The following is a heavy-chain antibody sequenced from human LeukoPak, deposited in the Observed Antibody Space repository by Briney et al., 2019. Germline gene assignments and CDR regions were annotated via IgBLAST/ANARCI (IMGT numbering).Heavy chain of an antibody. Sequence: ASVKASCKASGGTFNSYAISWVRQAPGQGLEWMGGIIPIFGTANYAQKFQGRVTITTDESTSTAYMELSSLRSEDTAVYYCARGSPYYDILTGYSYYYYYYYMDVWGKGTTVTVSS. CDR3: ARGSPYYDILTGYSYYYYYYYMDV. D-gene: IGHD3-9*01. CDR1: GGTFNSYA. CDR2: IIPIFGTA. J-gene: IGHJ6*03. V-gene: IGHV1-69*05.